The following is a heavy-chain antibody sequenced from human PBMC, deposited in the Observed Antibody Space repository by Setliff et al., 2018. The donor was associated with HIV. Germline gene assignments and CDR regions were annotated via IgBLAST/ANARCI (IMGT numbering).Heavy chain of an antibody. CDR3: ARRTLITGYDY. D-gene: IGHD3-16*01. J-gene: IGHJ4*02. CDR2: IYYSGST. CDR1: GGSITTSTFY. Sequence: SETLSLTCTVSGGSITTSTFYWGWIRQPPGKGLEWIGSIYYSGSTYYNPSLKSRLTISVDTSKNQFSLKLSSVTAADTAVYYCARRTLITGYDYWGQGTLVTVSS. V-gene: IGHV4-39*01.